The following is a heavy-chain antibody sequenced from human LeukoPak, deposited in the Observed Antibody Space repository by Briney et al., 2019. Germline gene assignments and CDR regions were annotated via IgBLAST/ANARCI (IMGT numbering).Heavy chain of an antibody. J-gene: IGHJ6*02. CDR1: GFTFSSYG. CDR3: AKQLRPYYYYYGMDV. Sequence: GGSLRLSCAASGFTFSSYGMHWVRQAPGKGLEWVAVISYDGSNKYYADSVKGRFTISRDNSKDTLYLQMNSLRAEDTAVYYCAKQLRPYYYYYGMDVWGQGTTVTVSS. CDR2: ISYDGSNK. D-gene: IGHD3-10*01. V-gene: IGHV3-30*18.